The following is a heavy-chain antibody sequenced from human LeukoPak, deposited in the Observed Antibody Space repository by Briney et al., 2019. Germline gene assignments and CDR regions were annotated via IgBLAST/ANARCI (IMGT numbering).Heavy chain of an antibody. D-gene: IGHD1-14*01. Sequence: GESLKISCKGSGYSFSSYWIGWVRQMPGKGLEWMGIICPGDSDTTYSPSFQGQVTISADKSISSAYLQWSSLEASDTAMYYCARRTGPLYFDYWGQGTLVTVSS. CDR3: ARRTGPLYFDY. CDR2: ICPGDSDT. V-gene: IGHV5-51*01. J-gene: IGHJ4*02. CDR1: GYSFSSYW.